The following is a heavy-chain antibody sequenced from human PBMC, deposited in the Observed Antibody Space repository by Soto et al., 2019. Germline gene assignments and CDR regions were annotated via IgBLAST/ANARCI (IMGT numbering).Heavy chain of an antibody. D-gene: IGHD3-16*01. V-gene: IGHV4-39*01. CDR1: GGSISSSSYY. CDR2: IYYSGST. Sequence: SETLSLTCTVSGGSISSSSYYWGWIRQPPGKGLEWIGSIYYSGSTYYNPSLKSRVTISVDTSKNQFSLELSSVTAADTAVYYCARTLRFYYYGMDVWGQGTTVTVSS. CDR3: ARTLRFYYYGMDV. J-gene: IGHJ6*02.